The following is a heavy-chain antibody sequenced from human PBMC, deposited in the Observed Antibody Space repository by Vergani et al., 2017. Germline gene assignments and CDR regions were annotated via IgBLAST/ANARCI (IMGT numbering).Heavy chain of an antibody. CDR3: AREVGYSYGEGWFDP. Sequence: QLQLQESGPGLVKPSETLSLTCTVSGGSISSSSYYWGWIRQPPGKGLEWIGYIYYSGSTNYNPSLKSRVTISVDTSKNQFSLKLSSVTAADTAVYYCAREVGYSYGEGWFDPWGQGTLVTVSS. CDR2: IYYSGST. J-gene: IGHJ5*02. D-gene: IGHD5-18*01. CDR1: GGSISSSSYY. V-gene: IGHV4-61*05.